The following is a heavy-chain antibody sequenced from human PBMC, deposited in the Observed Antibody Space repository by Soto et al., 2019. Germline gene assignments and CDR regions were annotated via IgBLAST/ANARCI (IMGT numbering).Heavy chain of an antibody. CDR1: GFDFGDFG. V-gene: IGHV3-30*18. D-gene: IGHD3-10*01. CDR3: PNFRGSHNWANCYGLYV. CDR2: ITYDDTDK. J-gene: IGHJ6*02. Sequence: TGGSLRLSCAASGFDFGDFGMVWVRQPPGRGLEWVALITYDDTDKHYADSVKGRFIFSLDNDKKMLSLPTHCLRPAHTALYYSPNFRGSHNWANCYGLYVWGQGTTVTVSS.